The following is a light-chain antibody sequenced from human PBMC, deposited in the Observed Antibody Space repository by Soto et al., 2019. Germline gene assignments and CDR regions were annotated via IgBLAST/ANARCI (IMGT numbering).Light chain of an antibody. CDR3: QQYGILVT. J-gene: IGKJ4*01. V-gene: IGKV3-20*01. Sequence: EIVLTQSPGTLSLSPGERATLSCRASQSVSSSYLAWYQQKPGQAPRLLIYGASSRATGIPDRFSGSGSGTDFTFTIRRLEPEDFAAYYCQQYGILVTFGGGTKVDIK. CDR2: GAS. CDR1: QSVSSSY.